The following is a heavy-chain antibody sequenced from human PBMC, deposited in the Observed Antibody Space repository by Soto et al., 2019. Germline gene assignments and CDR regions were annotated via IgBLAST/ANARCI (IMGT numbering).Heavy chain of an antibody. D-gene: IGHD6-6*01. J-gene: IGHJ4*02. CDR2: INESGGST. V-gene: IGHV3-23*01. Sequence: EVQLLESGGGLVQPGGSLRLSCAASGFTFSSYVMSWVRQAPGKGLEWVSTINESGGSTYYIDSVKGRFTISRDNAKNTLYLQMNGLRAEDTAVYYCAKGLVGSSLFDYWGQGTLVTVSS. CDR3: AKGLVGSSLFDY. CDR1: GFTFSSYV.